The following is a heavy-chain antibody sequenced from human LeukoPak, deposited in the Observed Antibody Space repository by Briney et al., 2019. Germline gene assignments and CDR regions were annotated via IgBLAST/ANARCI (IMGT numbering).Heavy chain of an antibody. CDR1: GFTFSSAW. Sequence: PGGSLRLSCAASGFTFSSAWMTWVRQAPGKGLEWVATIKDDGSDKYYVDFVKGRFTISRDNAKKSLWLQMNSLRVEDTAMYYCADLGSRDWGQGTLVTVSS. D-gene: IGHD3-16*01. J-gene: IGHJ4*02. CDR3: ADLGSRD. V-gene: IGHV3-7*01. CDR2: IKDDGSDK.